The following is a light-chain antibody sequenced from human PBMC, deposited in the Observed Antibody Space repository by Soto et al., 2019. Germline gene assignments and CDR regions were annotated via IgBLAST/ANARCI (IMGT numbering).Light chain of an antibody. V-gene: IGKV3-15*01. J-gene: IGKJ5*01. CDR2: GAS. CDR3: QQYNKWPLIT. Sequence: EIVMPQSPATLSVSPGERATLSCMASQSVSNNLAWYQQKRGQAPRLLIYGASTRATGIPARFSGSGSGTEFTLIISSLQSEDFAVYYCQQYNKWPLITFGQGTRLEIK. CDR1: QSVSNN.